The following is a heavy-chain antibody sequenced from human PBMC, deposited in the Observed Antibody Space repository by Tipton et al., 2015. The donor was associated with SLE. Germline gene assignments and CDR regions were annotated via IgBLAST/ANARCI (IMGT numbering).Heavy chain of an antibody. CDR3: ARDPPGDQGYDS. J-gene: IGHJ4*02. Sequence: GLLKGWLSLSLTCAISGDSVSSNSAAWNWIRQSPSRGLEWLGRTYYRSKWYNDYAVSVKSRITINPDTSKNHFSLQLNSVTPDDTAVYYCARDPPGDQGYDSWGPISLVSISS. CDR1: GDSVSSNSAA. CDR2: TYYRSKWYN. V-gene: IGHV6-1*01. D-gene: IGHD7-27*01.